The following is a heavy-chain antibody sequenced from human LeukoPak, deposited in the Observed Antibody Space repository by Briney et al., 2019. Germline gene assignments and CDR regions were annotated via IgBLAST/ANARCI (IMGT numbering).Heavy chain of an antibody. CDR3: ARKRISIAVAGHQLYFGY. D-gene: IGHD6-19*01. CDR2: IYYSGST. J-gene: IGHJ4*02. CDR1: GGSISSSSYY. Sequence: PSETLSLTCTVSGGSISSSSYYWGWIRQPPGKGLEWIGSIYYSGSTYYNPSLKSRVTISVDTSKNQFSLKLSSVTAADTAVYYCARKRISIAVAGHQLYFGYWGQGTLVTVSS. V-gene: IGHV4-39*01.